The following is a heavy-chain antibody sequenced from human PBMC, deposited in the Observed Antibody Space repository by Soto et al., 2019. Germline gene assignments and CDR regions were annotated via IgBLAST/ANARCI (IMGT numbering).Heavy chain of an antibody. CDR2: IYYSGST. CDR1: GGSISSYY. CDR3: ARLSGRFGEGNWLDP. D-gene: IGHD3-10*01. Sequence: SETLSLTCTVSGGSISSYYWSWIRQPPGKGLEWIGYIYYSGSTNYNPSLKSRVTISVDTSKNQFSLKLSSVTAADTAVYYCARLSGRFGEGNWLDPWGQGTLVTVSS. V-gene: IGHV4-59*08. J-gene: IGHJ5*02.